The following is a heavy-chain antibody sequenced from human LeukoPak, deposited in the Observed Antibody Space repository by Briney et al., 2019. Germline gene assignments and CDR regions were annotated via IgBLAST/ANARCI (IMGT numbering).Heavy chain of an antibody. V-gene: IGHV1-69*06. Sequence: SVKVSCKASGGTFSSYAISWVRQAPGQGLEWMGGIIPISGTANYAQKFQGRVTITADKSTSTAYMELSSLRSEDTAVYYCAREDYGDRLFGYWGQGTLVTVSS. J-gene: IGHJ4*02. CDR1: GGTFSSYA. CDR3: AREDYGDRLFGY. D-gene: IGHD4-17*01. CDR2: IIPISGTA.